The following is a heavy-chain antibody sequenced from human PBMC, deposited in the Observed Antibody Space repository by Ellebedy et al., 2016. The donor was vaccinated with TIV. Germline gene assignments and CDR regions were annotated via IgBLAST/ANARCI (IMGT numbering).Heavy chain of an antibody. J-gene: IGHJ5*02. CDR2: MNPNSGNT. CDR3: ATVSGLDFWSGYYRWFDP. Sequence: ASVKVSCXASGYTFTSYDINWVRQATGQGLEWMGWMNPNSGNTGYAQKFQGRVTMTRNTSISTAYMELSSLRSEDTAVYYCATVSGLDFWSGYYRWFDPWGQGTRVTVSS. CDR1: GYTFTSYD. D-gene: IGHD3-3*01. V-gene: IGHV1-8*01.